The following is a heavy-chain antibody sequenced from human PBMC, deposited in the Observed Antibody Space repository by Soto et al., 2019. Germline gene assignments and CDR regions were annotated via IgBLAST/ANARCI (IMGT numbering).Heavy chain of an antibody. CDR1: GGSINSGGYS. CDR2: IYHSGST. V-gene: IGHV4-30-2*01. D-gene: IGHD3-16*02. J-gene: IGHJ5*02. CDR3: ARGDYVWGSYRPYNWFDP. Sequence: SETLSLTCAVSGGSINSGGYSWSWIRQPPGKGLEWIGYIYHSGSTYYNPSLKSRVTISVDRSKNQFSLKLSSVTAADTAVYYCARGDYVWGSYRPYNWFDPWGQGTLVTVSS.